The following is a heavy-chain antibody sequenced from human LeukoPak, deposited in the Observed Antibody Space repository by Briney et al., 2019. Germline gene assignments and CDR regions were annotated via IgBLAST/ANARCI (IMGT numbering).Heavy chain of an antibody. CDR1: GFDFSTIW. CDR3: VKNSGGSVAGLFDH. D-gene: IGHD6-19*01. J-gene: IGHJ4*02. CDR2: ITGSGDST. V-gene: IGHV3-23*01. Sequence: PGGSLRLSCATSGFDFSTIWMHWVRQAPGKGLEWVSVITGSGDSTYNADSVKGRFTISRDNTKNMFYLQMNSLRAEDTAVYYCVKNSGGSVAGLFDHWGQGTLVTVSS.